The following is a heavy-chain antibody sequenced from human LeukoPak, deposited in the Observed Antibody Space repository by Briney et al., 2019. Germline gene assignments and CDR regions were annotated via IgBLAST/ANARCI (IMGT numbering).Heavy chain of an antibody. Sequence: PGGSLRLSCAASGFTFSSYAMSWVRQAPGKGLEWVSAISGSGGSTYYADSVKGRFTISRDNSKNTLYLQMNSLRAEDTAVYYCARYGSGSSVNWFDPGAREPWSPSPQ. V-gene: IGHV3-23*01. J-gene: IGHJ5*02. CDR3: ARYGSGSSVNWFDP. D-gene: IGHD3-10*01. CDR1: GFTFSSYA. CDR2: ISGSGGST.